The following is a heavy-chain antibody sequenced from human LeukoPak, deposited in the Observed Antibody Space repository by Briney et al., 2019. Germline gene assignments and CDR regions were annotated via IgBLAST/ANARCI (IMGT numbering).Heavy chain of an antibody. CDR3: ARHGDYCDY. CDR1: GFTFSRYW. CDR2: IKQDGSEK. V-gene: IGHV3-7*01. Sequence: GGSLRLSCAASGFTFSRYWMSWVRQAPGKGLEWVANIKQDGSEKYYVDSVKGRFTISRDNSKNTLYLQMNSLRAEDTAVYYCARHGDYCDYWGQGTLVTVSS. J-gene: IGHJ4*02. D-gene: IGHD4-17*01.